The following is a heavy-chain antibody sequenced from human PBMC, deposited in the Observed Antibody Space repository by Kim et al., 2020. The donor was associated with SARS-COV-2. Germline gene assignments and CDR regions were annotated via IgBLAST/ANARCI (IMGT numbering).Heavy chain of an antibody. Sequence: HQADGVQGRFIIPRDNSKSTVYLQMNTVTVEDTAVYYCAREAAAGFDYWGQGTLGTVSS. J-gene: IGHJ4*03. V-gene: IGHV3-30*01. CDR3: AREAAAGFDY. D-gene: IGHD6-13*01.